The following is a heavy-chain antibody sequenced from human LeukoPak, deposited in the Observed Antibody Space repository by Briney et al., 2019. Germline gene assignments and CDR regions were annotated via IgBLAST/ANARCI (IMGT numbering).Heavy chain of an antibody. CDR1: GYTFTSYY. D-gene: IGHD3-22*01. CDR3: ASEAYYYDSSGYYQTYYYYGMDV. Sequence: ASVKVSCKASGYTFTSYYMHWVRQAPGQGLEWMGIINPSGGSTSYAQKFQGRVTMTRDTSTSTVYMELSSLRSEDTAVYYCASEAYYYDSSGYYQTYYYYGMDVWGQGTTVTVSS. CDR2: INPSGGST. J-gene: IGHJ6*02. V-gene: IGHV1-46*01.